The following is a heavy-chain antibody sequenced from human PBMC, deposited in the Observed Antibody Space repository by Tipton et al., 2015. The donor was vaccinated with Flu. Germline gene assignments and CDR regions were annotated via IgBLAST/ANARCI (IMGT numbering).Heavy chain of an antibody. CDR3: ARDRGFSNWFDP. J-gene: IGHJ5*02. CDR2: IYHNGDT. Sequence: WIRQLPGKGLEWIGYIYHNGDTHHNPSLKSRVTISVDTSKNQFSLKLNSVTAADTAVYYCARDRGFSNWFDPWGQGTLVTVSS. D-gene: IGHD3-10*01. V-gene: IGHV4-31*02.